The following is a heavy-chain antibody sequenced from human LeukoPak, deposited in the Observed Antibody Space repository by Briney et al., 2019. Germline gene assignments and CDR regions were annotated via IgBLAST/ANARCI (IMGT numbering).Heavy chain of an antibody. D-gene: IGHD3-10*01. CDR3: AKNPYGSGSSSFYFDQ. V-gene: IGHV3-23*01. J-gene: IGHJ4*02. CDR2: INNDGGRT. Sequence: GGPLRLSCTASGFIFSDYAMSWVRQAPGKGLEWVSTINNDGGRTFFADSLQGRFTISRDNSKNTLYLEMNSLRAEDTAVYYCAKNPYGSGSSSFYFDQWGQGTLVTVSS. CDR1: GFIFSDYA.